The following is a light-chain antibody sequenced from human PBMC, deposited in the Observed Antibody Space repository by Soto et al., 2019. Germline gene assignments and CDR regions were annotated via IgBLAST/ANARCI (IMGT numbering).Light chain of an antibody. CDR3: QQSGSSSGWT. J-gene: IGKJ1*01. CDR1: HSVSSSH. CDR2: GAS. V-gene: IGKV3-20*01. Sequence: EIVLTQSPGTLSLSPGERATLSCRASHSVSSSHLAWYQQKPGQAPRLLIYGASSRATGIPDRFSGSGSGTDFTLTISRLEPEAFAAYYCQQSGSSSGWTFGQGTKVEVK.